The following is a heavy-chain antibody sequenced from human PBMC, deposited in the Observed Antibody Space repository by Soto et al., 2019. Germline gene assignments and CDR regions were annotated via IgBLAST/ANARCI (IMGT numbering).Heavy chain of an antibody. Sequence: ESLKISCTGSGYSFTSYWISWVRQMPVKGLEWLGRIDPSESYTDYSPSFQGHVTISADNSISTAYLQWSSPKASDTAMDYGATLEGTMVDWFGPWGQGTLVTVSS. CDR2: IDPSESYT. CDR3: ATLEGTMVDWFGP. CDR1: GYSFTSYW. J-gene: IGHJ5*02. V-gene: IGHV5-10-1*01. D-gene: IGHD3-10*01.